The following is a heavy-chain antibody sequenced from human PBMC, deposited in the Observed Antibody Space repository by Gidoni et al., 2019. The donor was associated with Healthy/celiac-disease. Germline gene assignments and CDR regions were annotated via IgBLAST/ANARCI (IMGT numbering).Heavy chain of an antibody. CDR3: AKDRRGSSSYFDY. CDR1: GSPFDDYA. D-gene: IGHD6-6*01. V-gene: IGHV3-9*01. J-gene: IGHJ4*02. CDR2: SSWKRGSI. Sequence: EVQLVESVGGLVQPGRSLRLSCAVSGSPFDDYAMHWVRQAPGKGLEWVSGSSWKRGSIGYADSVKGRFTSARDNAKNSLYLQMNSRRAEDTALYYCAKDRRGSSSYFDYWGQGTLVTVSS.